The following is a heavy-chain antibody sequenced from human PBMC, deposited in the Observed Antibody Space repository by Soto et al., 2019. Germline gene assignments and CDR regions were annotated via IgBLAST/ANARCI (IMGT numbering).Heavy chain of an antibody. J-gene: IGHJ4*02. CDR1: GFTFSSYA. CDR2: ISGSGGST. CDR3: AKYYYDSSGYTLFDY. D-gene: IGHD3-22*01. Sequence: GGSLRLSCAASGFTFSSYAMSWVRQAPGKGLEWVSAISGSGGSTYYADSVKGRFTISRDNSKNTLYLQMNSLRAEDTAVYYCAKYYYDSSGYTLFDYWGQGTLVTVSS. V-gene: IGHV3-23*01.